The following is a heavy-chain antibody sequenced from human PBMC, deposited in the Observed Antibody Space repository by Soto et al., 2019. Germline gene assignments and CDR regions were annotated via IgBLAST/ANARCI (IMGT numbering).Heavy chain of an antibody. D-gene: IGHD3-16*01. J-gene: IGHJ4*02. CDR1: GGSISSSSYY. Sequence: SETLSLTCTVSGGSISSSSYYWGWIRQPPGKGLEGIGSIYYSGSTYYNPSLKSRVTISVDTSKNQFSLKLSSVTAADTAVYYCARHHPGYYDYIWGSYCDYWGQGTLVTVSS. V-gene: IGHV4-39*01. CDR2: IYYSGST. CDR3: ARHHPGYYDYIWGSYCDY.